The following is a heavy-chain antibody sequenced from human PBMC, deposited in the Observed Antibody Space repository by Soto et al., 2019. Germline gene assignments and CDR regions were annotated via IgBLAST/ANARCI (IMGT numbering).Heavy chain of an antibody. D-gene: IGHD3-3*01. CDR3: AKAWFWRGRDSGYSYYKGMYL. CDR1: GFTFSSYA. J-gene: IGHJ6*02. CDR2: ITGSGQTT. Sequence: EVQLLESGGGLVQPGGSLRLSCAASGFTFSSYAMSWVRQAPGKGLEWVSRITGSGQTTYYADSLKGRFTISRDNSKNTLYLQMNSLRAEETPVYYCAKAWFWRGRDSGYSYYKGMYLCGQGTTVTVSS. V-gene: IGHV3-23*01.